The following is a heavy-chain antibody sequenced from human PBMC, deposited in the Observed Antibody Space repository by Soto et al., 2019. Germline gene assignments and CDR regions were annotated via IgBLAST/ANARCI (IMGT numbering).Heavy chain of an antibody. CDR3: VKAFTGLWLNKKAFDY. J-gene: IGHJ4*02. V-gene: IGHV3-64D*08. CDR1: GFSFSTYA. Sequence: GGSLRLSCSGSGFSFSTYAMHWVRQAPGNGLEYVSAISSNGGSAYLADSVKGRFTISRDNPKNTLYLEMSSLRVEDTAMYYCVKAFTGLWLNKKAFDYWGQGTLVTVSS. CDR2: ISSNGGSA. D-gene: IGHD6-19*01.